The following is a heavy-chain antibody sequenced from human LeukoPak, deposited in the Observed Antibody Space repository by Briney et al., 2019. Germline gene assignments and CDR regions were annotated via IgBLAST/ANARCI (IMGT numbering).Heavy chain of an antibody. D-gene: IGHD3-3*01. V-gene: IGHV3-23*01. Sequence: GGSLRLSCAASGFTVSSNYMSWVRQAPGKGLEWVSGISGSGDSTYYADSVRGRFTISRDNSKNTLSLQMNSLRAEDTAVYYCARSGYRDYYYYGMDVWGQGTTVTVSS. CDR1: GFTVSSNY. CDR3: ARSGYRDYYYYGMDV. J-gene: IGHJ6*02. CDR2: ISGSGDST.